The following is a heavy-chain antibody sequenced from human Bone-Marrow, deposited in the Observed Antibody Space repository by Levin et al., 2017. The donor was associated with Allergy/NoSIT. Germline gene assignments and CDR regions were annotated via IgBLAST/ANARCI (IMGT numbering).Heavy chain of an antibody. CDR2: MSFDGSHD. J-gene: IGHJ6*02. Sequence: GGSLRLSCAASGFTFSSYGMHWVRQAPGKGLEWVAVMSFDGSHDYYADSVKGRFTVSRDNSKNTLCLQMSSLRPEDTAVYYCARAARDSSYHGFDVWGQGTTVTVSS. CDR3: ARAARDSSYHGFDV. D-gene: IGHD3/OR15-3a*01. V-gene: IGHV3-30*03. CDR1: GFTFSSYG.